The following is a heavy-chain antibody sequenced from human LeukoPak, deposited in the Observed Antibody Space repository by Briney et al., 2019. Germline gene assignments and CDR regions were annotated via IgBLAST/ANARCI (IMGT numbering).Heavy chain of an antibody. CDR1: GGTFSSYA. V-gene: IGHV1-69*05. CDR3: ARELSGMDV. Sequence: ASVKVSCEASGGTFSSYAISWVRQAPGQGLEWMGRIIPIFGTANYAQKFQGRVTITTDESTSTAYMELSSLRSEDTAVCYCARELSGMDVWGKGTTVTVSS. D-gene: IGHD2/OR15-2a*01. J-gene: IGHJ6*04. CDR2: IIPIFGTA.